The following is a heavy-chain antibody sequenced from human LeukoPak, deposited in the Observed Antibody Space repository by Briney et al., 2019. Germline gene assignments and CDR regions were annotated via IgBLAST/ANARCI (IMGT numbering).Heavy chain of an antibody. J-gene: IGHJ4*02. V-gene: IGHV4-39*01. CDR1: GGSISSSSYY. CDR2: IYYSGST. Sequence: PSETLSLTCTVSGGSISSSSYYWGWIRQPPGKGLEWIGSIYYSGSTYYNPSLKSRVTISGDMSKNQFSLKLSSVTAADTAVYYCALASPGYFDYWGQGTLVTVSS. CDR3: ALASPGYFDY.